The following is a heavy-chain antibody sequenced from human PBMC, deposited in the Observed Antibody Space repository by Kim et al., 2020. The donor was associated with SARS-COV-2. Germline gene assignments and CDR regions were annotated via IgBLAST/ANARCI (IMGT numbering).Heavy chain of an antibody. J-gene: IGHJ4*02. D-gene: IGHD3-10*01. CDR2: IYSGGST. V-gene: IGHV3-53*01. CDR1: GFTVSSNY. CDR3: ARGRPGRNVDY. Sequence: GGSLRLSCAASGFTVSSNYMSWVRQAPGKGLEWVSVIYSGGSTYYADSVKGRFTISRDNSKNTLYLQMNSLRAEDTAVYYCARGRPGRNVDYWGQGTLVTVSS.